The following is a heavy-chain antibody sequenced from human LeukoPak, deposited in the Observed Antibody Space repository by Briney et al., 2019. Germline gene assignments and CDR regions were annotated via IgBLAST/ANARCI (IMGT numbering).Heavy chain of an antibody. Sequence: PSETLSLTCAVYGGSFSGYYWSWIRQPPGKGLEWIGEINHSGSTNYNPSLKSRVTISVDTSKNQFSLKLSSVTAADTAVYYCARGDSPSDAFDIWGQGTMVTVSS. CDR1: GGSFSGYY. CDR3: ARGDSPSDAFDI. J-gene: IGHJ3*02. V-gene: IGHV4-34*01. CDR2: INHSGST. D-gene: IGHD3-22*01.